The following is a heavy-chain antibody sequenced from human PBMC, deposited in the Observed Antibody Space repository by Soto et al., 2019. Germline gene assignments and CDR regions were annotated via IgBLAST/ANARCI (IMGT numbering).Heavy chain of an antibody. CDR1: GYTFTSYY. Sequence: GASVKVSCKASGYTFTSYYMHWVRQAPGQGLEWMGIINPSGGSTSYAQKFQGRVTMTRDTSTSTVYMELSSLRSEDTAVYYCARVASRGFEWLTGSRYPPRPYYGMDVWGQVTTVTVSS. J-gene: IGHJ6*02. CDR3: ARVASRGFEWLTGSRYPPRPYYGMDV. V-gene: IGHV1-46*03. CDR2: INPSGGST. D-gene: IGHD3-9*01.